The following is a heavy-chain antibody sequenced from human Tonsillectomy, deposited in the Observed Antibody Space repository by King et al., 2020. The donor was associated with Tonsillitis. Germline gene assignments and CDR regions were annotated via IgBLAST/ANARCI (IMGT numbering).Heavy chain of an antibody. Sequence: QLVQSGAEVKKPGASVKVSCKASGYTFTGYYMHWVRQAPGQGLEWMGWINPNSGGTNYAQKFQGRVTMTRDTSISTAYMEMSRLRSDDTAVYYCARQKFDVWFGRGGAFDSWGQGTMVTVSS. CDR1: GYTFTGYY. D-gene: IGHD3-10*01. V-gene: IGHV1-2*02. CDR2: INPNSGGT. J-gene: IGHJ3*02. CDR3: ARQKFDVWFGRGGAFDS.